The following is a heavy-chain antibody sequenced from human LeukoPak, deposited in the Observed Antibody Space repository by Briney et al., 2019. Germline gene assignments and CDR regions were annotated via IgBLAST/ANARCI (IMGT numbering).Heavy chain of an antibody. CDR3: AREYYYDSSGYYGRFDY. V-gene: IGHV3-23*01. D-gene: IGHD3-22*01. CDR2: ISGSGGST. CDR1: GFTFSSYA. J-gene: IGHJ4*02. Sequence: GGSLRLSCAASGFTFSSYAMSWVRQAPGKGLEWVSAISGSGGSTYYADSVKGRFTISRDNSKNTLYLQMNSLRAEDTAVYYCAREYYYDSSGYYGRFDYWGQGTLVTVSS.